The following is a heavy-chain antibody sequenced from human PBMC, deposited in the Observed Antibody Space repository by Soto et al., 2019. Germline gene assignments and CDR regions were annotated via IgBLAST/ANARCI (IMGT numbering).Heavy chain of an antibody. D-gene: IGHD1-26*01. CDR2: ISGSGGST. CDR3: ATLGGIVGATIDY. V-gene: IGHV3-23*01. CDR1: GFTFSSYA. J-gene: IGHJ4*02. Sequence: EVQLLESGGGLVQPGGSLRLSCAASGFTFSSYAMSWVRQAPGKGLEWVSAISGSGGSTYYADSVKGRFTISRDNSKNTLYLQMNSLRAEDTAVYYCATLGGIVGATIDYWGQGTLVTVSS.